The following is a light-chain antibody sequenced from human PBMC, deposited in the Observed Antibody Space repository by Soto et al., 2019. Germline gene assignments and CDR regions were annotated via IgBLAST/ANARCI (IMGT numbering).Light chain of an antibody. CDR1: NNDIGADKF. V-gene: IGLV2-14*03. CDR2: DVS. Sequence: QSALTQPASVSGSPGQSITITCTGSNNDIGADKFVSWYRQHPGEAPKLLIFDVSNRPSGVSHRFSGSKSGNTASLTISRLQAEDERDYYCTSFTTNLSFVFGTGTKLTVL. J-gene: IGLJ1*01. CDR3: TSFTTNLSFV.